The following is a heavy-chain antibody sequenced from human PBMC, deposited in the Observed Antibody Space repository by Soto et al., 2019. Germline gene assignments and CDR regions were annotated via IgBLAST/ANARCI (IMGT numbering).Heavy chain of an antibody. V-gene: IGHV4-39*01. CDR1: GGSIRSGSYY. CDR2: IYYSGST. Sequence: PSEILSLTCIVSGGSIRSGSYYWGWIRQPPGKGLEWIGSIYYSGSTYYNPSLKSRVTISVDTSKNQFSLKLSSVTAADTAVYYCARQSSGSGSYSSDYWGQGTLVTVSS. D-gene: IGHD3-10*01. CDR3: ARQSSGSGSYSSDY. J-gene: IGHJ4*02.